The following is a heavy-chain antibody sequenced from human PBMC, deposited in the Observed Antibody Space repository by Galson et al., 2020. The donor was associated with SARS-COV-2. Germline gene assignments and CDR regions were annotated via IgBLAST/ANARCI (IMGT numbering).Heavy chain of an antibody. V-gene: IGHV3-23*01. CDR1: GFTFSNYA. D-gene: IGHD3-22*01. CDR2: ISGSGGTT. J-gene: IGHJ4*02. CDR3: AKTGGSFYDSSGFYVFDY. Sequence: TGGSLRLSCATYGFTFSNYAISWVRQAPGKGLEWVPTISGSGGTTFYADSVKGRFTISRDYSKNTLYLQMDSLRAEDTAVYYCAKTGGSFYDSSGFYVFDYWGQGTLVTVSS.